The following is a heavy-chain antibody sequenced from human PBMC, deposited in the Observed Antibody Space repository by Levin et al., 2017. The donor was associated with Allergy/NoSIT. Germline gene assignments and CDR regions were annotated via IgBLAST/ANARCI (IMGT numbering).Heavy chain of an antibody. CDR1: GYTFTGYY. J-gene: IGHJ4*02. CDR2: MNPKSGGR. D-gene: IGHD6-13*01. V-gene: IGHV1-2*02. Sequence: ASVKVSCKASGYTFTGYYVHWVRQAPGQGLEWMGWMNPKSGGRNYAQKFQGRVTMTRDTSISTAYMEVSRLTSDDTAIYYCARDLIAAADTYYFDYWGQGTLVTVSS. CDR3: ARDLIAAADTYYFDY.